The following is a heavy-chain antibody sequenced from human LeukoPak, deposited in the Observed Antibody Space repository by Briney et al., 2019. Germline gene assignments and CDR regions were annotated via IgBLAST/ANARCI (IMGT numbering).Heavy chain of an antibody. CDR1: GFTFDDYA. D-gene: IGHD3-3*01. CDR2: IGWNSGGI. CDR3: AKTRWDFWSRSGGHNFDY. Sequence: PGGSLRLSCAASGFTFDDYAMHWVRQAPGKGLEWVSGIGWNSGGIVYADSVKGRFTISRDNAKNSLYLQMNSLRAEDTAVYYCAKTRWDFWSRSGGHNFDYWGQGTLVTVSS. J-gene: IGHJ4*02. V-gene: IGHV3-9*01.